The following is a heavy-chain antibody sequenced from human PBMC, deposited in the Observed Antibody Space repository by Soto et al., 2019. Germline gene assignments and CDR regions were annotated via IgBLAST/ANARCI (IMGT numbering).Heavy chain of an antibody. CDR3: AKDSAPLSGSYDS. J-gene: IGHJ5*01. V-gene: IGHV3-30*18. Sequence: GGSLRLSCAASGFTFSSYGMHWVRQAPGKGLEWVAVISYDGSNKYYADSVKGRFTISRDNSKNTLYLQMNSLRAEDTAVYYCAKDSAPLSGSYDSWGQGTLVTVSS. CDR2: ISYDGSNK. D-gene: IGHD1-26*01. CDR1: GFTFSSYG.